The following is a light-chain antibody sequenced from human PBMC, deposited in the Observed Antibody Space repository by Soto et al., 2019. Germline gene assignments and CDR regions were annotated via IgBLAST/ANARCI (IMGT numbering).Light chain of an antibody. CDR2: KAS. CDR3: HQYNSYSQFI. Sequence: DIQMTQSPSTLSASVGDRVTITCRASQSIKNWLAWYQQKPGEAPKLLIYKASTLESGVPSRFSGSGSGTEFTLTISCLQPDDVATYYCHQYNSYSQFIFSPGT. CDR1: QSIKNW. J-gene: IGKJ3*01. V-gene: IGKV1-5*03.